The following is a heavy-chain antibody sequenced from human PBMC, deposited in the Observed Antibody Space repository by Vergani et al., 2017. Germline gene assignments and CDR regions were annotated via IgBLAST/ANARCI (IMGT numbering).Heavy chain of an antibody. D-gene: IGHD5-12*01. CDR3: TKGSSGYTGYFFDY. V-gene: IGHV3-23*01. J-gene: IGHJ4*02. CDR2: VSGSSATP. CDR1: GFSFPGYA. Sequence: EVQLLESGGGLVQPGGSLRLSCEASGFSFPGYAMSWVRPAPGKGLEWVSSVSGSSATPYYADSVKGRFIISRDNSKNTLHLQMNSLRADDTAVYYCTKGSSGYTGYFFDYWGQGTLATVSS.